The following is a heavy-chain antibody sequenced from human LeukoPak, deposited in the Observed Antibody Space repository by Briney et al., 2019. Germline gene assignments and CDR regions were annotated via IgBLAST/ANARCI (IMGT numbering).Heavy chain of an antibody. V-gene: IGHV1-8*01. CDR3: ARAYYGSGRNYYYYYMDV. J-gene: IGHJ6*03. Sequence: ASVKVSCKASGYTFTSYDIKWLRQATGQGLEWMGWMNPNSGNTGYAQKFQGGVTMTRNTSISTAYMELSSLRSEDTAVYYCARAYYGSGRNYYYYYMDVWGKGTTVTVSS. CDR2: MNPNSGNT. CDR1: GYTFTSYD. D-gene: IGHD3-10*01.